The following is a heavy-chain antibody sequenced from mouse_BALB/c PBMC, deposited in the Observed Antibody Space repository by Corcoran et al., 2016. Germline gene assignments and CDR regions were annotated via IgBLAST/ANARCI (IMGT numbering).Heavy chain of an antibody. D-gene: IGHD1-2*01. CDR2: ILPGSGST. CDR3: ARGALRRLRRYFDY. V-gene: IGHV1-9*01. J-gene: IGHJ2*01. Sequence: QVQLQQSGAELMKPGASVKISCKATGYTFSSYWIEWVKQRPGHGLEWIGEILPGSGSTNYNEKFKGKATFTADTSSNTAYMQLSSLTSEDSAVYYCARGALRRLRRYFDYWGQGTTLTVSS. CDR1: GYTFSSYW.